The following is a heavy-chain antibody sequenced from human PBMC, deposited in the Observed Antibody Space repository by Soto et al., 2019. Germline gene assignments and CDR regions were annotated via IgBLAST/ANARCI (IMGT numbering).Heavy chain of an antibody. CDR2: IYYTGST. J-gene: IGHJ4*02. Sequence: SDTLSLPCTFSGDSLITYYWGWFRQSPGVGLQWIGYIYYTGSTYYDPSLKSRVTISLHTSRNQFSLLLTSLTAADTAVYYCARRLNIAAYDSWGQGVLVTVSS. CDR1: GDSLITYY. CDR3: ARRLNIAAYDS. D-gene: IGHD5-12*01. V-gene: IGHV4-59*01.